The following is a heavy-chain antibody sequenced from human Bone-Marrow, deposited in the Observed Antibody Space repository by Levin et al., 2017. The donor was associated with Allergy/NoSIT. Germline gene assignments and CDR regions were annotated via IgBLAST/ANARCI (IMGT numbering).Heavy chain of an antibody. J-gene: IGHJ4*02. V-gene: IGHV1-3*01. D-gene: IGHD6-13*01. Sequence: GESLKISCKASGYTFTSYAMHWVRQAPGQRLEWMGWINAGNGNTKYSQKFQGRVTITRDTSASTAYMELSSLRSEDTAVYYCASELISGIVAAAGTLYYFDYWGQGTLVTVSS. CDR1: GYTFTSYA. CDR3: ASELISGIVAAAGTLYYFDY. CDR2: INAGNGNT.